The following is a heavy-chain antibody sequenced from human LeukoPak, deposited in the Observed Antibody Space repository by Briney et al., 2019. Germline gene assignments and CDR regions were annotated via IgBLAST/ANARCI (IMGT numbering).Heavy chain of an antibody. Sequence: GGSLRLSCAASGFTFSSYAMSWVRQAPGKGLEWVSAISGSGGSTYYADSVKGRFTISRDNSKNTLYLQMNSLRAEDTAVYYRAKVIEAYYYDSSGYYYGLDYWGQGTLVTVSS. CDR1: GFTFSSYA. J-gene: IGHJ4*02. CDR3: AKVIEAYYYDSSGYYYGLDY. D-gene: IGHD3-22*01. V-gene: IGHV3-23*01. CDR2: ISGSGGST.